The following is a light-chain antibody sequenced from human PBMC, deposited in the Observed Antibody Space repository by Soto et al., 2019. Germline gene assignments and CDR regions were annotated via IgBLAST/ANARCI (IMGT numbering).Light chain of an antibody. Sequence: EIVMTQSPATLSVSPGERATLSCWASQSFSSNLVWYQQKSGQAPRPLMYGGSTRATGIQARFSGSGSGTDFTLTISRLEPEDFAVYYCQQYDSSPKTFGQGTKV. CDR1: QSFSSN. CDR3: QQYDSSPKT. CDR2: GGS. J-gene: IGKJ1*01. V-gene: IGKV3-15*01.